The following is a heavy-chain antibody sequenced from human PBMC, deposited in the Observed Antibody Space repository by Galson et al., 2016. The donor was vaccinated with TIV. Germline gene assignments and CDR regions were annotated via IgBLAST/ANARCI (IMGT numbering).Heavy chain of an antibody. V-gene: IGHV1-2*02. CDR2: FNPDSGAT. J-gene: IGHJ4*02. Sequence: SVKVSCKASGYIFTNYYIHWVRQAPGQGLEWLGWFNPDSGATQYAQKFQGRVTMTRGTSISTAYMELRRLISDDTAVYYCARVNWARAFDYWGQGTQVTVSS. CDR3: ARVNWARAFDY. CDR1: GYIFTNYY. D-gene: IGHD7-27*01.